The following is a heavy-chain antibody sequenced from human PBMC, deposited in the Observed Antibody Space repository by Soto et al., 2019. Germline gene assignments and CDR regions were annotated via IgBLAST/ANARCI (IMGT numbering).Heavy chain of an antibody. D-gene: IGHD5-12*01. V-gene: IGHV1-8*01. Sequence: ASVKVSCKASGYTFTSYDINWVRQATGQGLEWMGWMNPNSGNTGYAQKFQGRVTMTRNTSISTAYMELSSLRSEDTAVYYCARGRRGATKTLYYYYMDVWGKGTTVTVSS. CDR3: ARGRRGATKTLYYYYMDV. J-gene: IGHJ6*03. CDR1: GYTFTSYD. CDR2: MNPNSGNT.